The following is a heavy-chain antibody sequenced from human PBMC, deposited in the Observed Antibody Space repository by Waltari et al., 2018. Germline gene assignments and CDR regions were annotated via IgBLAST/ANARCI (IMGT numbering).Heavy chain of an antibody. V-gene: IGHV5-51*01. CDR3: ARLRQPASYYYGMDV. CDR1: GYSFGSFY. Sequence: EVQLVQSGAEVKKSGESLKISCKSSGYSFGSFYIAWVRQMPGKGLEWMGISYPGDPEPGNSPSFQGQVTISVDRSINTAYLQWGSLKATDTAMYYCARLRQPASYYYGMDVWGQGTTITVSS. D-gene: IGHD1-1*01. J-gene: IGHJ6*02. CDR2: SYPGDPEP.